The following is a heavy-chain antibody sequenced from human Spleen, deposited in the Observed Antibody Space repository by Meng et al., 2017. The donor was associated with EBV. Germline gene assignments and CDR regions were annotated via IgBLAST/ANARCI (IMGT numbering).Heavy chain of an antibody. CDR1: GFIFSGYG. J-gene: IGHJ4*02. D-gene: IGHD1-26*01. V-gene: IGHV3-30*03. Sequence: QEQLVESXXGVVQPGXSLRLSCXASGFIFSGYGFHWVRQAPGKGPEWVAVILYDGSNKYYADSVKGRFTISRDNSKNTLYLQMNSLRAEDTAVYYCARDLWELQNGVFDYWGQGTLVTVSS. CDR2: ILYDGSNK. CDR3: ARDLWELQNGVFDY.